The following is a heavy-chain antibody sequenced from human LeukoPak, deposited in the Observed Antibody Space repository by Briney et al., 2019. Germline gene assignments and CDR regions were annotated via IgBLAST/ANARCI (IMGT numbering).Heavy chain of an antibody. D-gene: IGHD2-2*01. CDR2: ISGSGGNT. Sequence: GGSLRLSCAASGFTFSSYAMSWVRQAPGKGLEWVSAISGSGGNTYYADSVKGRFTISRDNSKNTLFLQMYSLRAEDTAVYYCAKEAQGCSITSCYFDSWGQGTLVTVSS. V-gene: IGHV3-23*01. J-gene: IGHJ4*02. CDR1: GFTFSSYA. CDR3: AKEAQGCSITSCYFDS.